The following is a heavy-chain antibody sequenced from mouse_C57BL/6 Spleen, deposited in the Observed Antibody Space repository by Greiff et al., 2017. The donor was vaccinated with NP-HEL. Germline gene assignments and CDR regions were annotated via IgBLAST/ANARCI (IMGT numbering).Heavy chain of an antibody. CDR2: IDPSDSYT. Sequence: VQLQQPGAELVMPGASVKLSCKASGYTFTSYWMHWVKQRPGQGLEWIGEIDPSDSYTNYNQKFKGKSTLTVDKSSSTAYMQLSSLTSEDSAVYYCARYDGYCDYWGQGTTLTVSS. CDR3: ARYDGYCDY. D-gene: IGHD2-3*01. J-gene: IGHJ2*01. CDR1: GYTFTSYW. V-gene: IGHV1-69*01.